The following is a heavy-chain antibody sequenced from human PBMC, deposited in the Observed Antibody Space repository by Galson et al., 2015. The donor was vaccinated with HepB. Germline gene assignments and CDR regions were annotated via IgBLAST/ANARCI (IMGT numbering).Heavy chain of an antibody. CDR1: GYTFSDYY. Sequence: SLRLSCAASGYTFSDYYMSWIRQAPGKGLEWVSYISGSSSYTNYADSVKGRFTISRDNAKNSLYLQMNSLRAEDTAVYYCVRAGGSAQRLGISLGNWYFDLWGRGSLVTVSS. CDR3: VRAGGSAQRLGISLGNWYFDL. CDR2: ISGSSSYT. J-gene: IGHJ2*01. V-gene: IGHV3-11*05. D-gene: IGHD2-15*01.